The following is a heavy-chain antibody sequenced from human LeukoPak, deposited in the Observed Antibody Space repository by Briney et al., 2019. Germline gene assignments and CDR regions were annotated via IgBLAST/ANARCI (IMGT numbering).Heavy chain of an antibody. V-gene: IGHV1-2*02. CDR2: INPNSGGT. CDR3: ARGTGWELLYYFDY. J-gene: IGHJ4*02. Sequence: VASVKVSCKASGYTFTGYYMHWVRQAPGQGLEWMGWINPNSGGTNYAQKFQGRVTMTRDTSISTAYMELSRLRSDDTAVYYCARGTGWELLYYFDYWGQGTLVTVSS. D-gene: IGHD1-26*01. CDR1: GYTFTGYY.